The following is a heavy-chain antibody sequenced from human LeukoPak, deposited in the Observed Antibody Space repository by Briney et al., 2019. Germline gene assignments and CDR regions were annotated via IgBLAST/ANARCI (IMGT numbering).Heavy chain of an antibody. V-gene: IGHV3-23*01. CDR2: ISGGGGTT. J-gene: IGHJ4*02. D-gene: IGHD3-10*01. CDR1: GFNFTSYA. Sequence: GGSLRLSCAASGFNFTSYAMSWVRQAPGKGLEWVSAISGGGGTTYFADSVKGRFTISRDNSNNTLYLQMNSLRVEDTAVYYCAKEPHYYGSGSYLDHWGQGTLVTVSS. CDR3: AKEPHYYGSGSYLDH.